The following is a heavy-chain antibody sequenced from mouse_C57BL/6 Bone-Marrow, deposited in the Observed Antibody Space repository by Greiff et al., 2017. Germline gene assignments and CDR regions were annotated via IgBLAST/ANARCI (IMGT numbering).Heavy chain of an antibody. CDR2: ILPGSGST. CDR1: GYTFTSHW. CDR3: ARERLLDYAMDY. Sequence: QVQLQQSGPELVRPGASVKISCKAPGYTFTSHWMQWVRQRPGHGLEWIGEILPGSGSTNYNEKFKGKATFTADTSSNTAYMQLSSLTTEDSAIYYCARERLLDYAMDYWGQGTSVTVSS. J-gene: IGHJ4*01. D-gene: IGHD3-2*02. V-gene: IGHV1-56*01.